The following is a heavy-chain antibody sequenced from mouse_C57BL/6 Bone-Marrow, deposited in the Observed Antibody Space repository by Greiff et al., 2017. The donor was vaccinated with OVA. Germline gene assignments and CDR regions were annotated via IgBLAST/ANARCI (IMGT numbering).Heavy chain of an antibody. CDR3: AIGIYDGYYGGY. CDR1: GYTFTSYW. D-gene: IGHD2-3*01. J-gene: IGHJ2*01. CDR2: IHPSDSDT. Sequence: QVQLQQPGAELVKPGASVKVSCKASGYTFTSYWMHWVKQRPVQALSWIGRIHPSDSDTNYHQKFKGKATLTVDKSSSTAYMQLSSLTSEDSAVYYCAIGIYDGYYGGYWGQGTTRTVSS. V-gene: IGHV1-74*01.